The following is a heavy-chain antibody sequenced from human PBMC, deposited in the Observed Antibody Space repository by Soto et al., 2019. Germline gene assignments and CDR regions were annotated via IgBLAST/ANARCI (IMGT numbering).Heavy chain of an antibody. CDR3: ARDRITLANDAFDI. V-gene: IGHV4-4*07. D-gene: IGHD3-10*01. CDR2: IYTSGST. CDR1: GGSISSYY. J-gene: IGHJ3*02. Sequence: SETLSLTCTVSGGSISSYYWSWIRQPAGKGLEWIGRIYTSGSTNYNPSLKSRVTMSVDTSKNQFSLNLSSVTAAADTAVYYCARDRITLANDAFDIWGQGTMVTV.